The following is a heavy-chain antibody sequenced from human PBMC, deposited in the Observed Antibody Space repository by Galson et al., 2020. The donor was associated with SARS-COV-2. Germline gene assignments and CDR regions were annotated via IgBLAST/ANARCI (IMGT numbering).Heavy chain of an antibody. CDR1: GFSLTASGEG. V-gene: IGHV2-5*02. Sequence: SGPTLVKPTHTLTLTCTFSGFSLTASGEGVGWIRQPPGKPLEWLALIYWDDDPRYSPSLKGRLTITKDSSQSQVVLTVTNVDPMDTATYYCALRLGVLVIGGKGAFDIGGPGTTVSVSS. D-gene: IGHD2-21*01. CDR2: IYWDDDP. J-gene: IGHJ3*02. CDR3: ALRLGVLVIGGKGAFDI.